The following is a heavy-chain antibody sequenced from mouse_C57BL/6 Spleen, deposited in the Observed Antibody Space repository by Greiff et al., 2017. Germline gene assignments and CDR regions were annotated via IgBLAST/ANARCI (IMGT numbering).Heavy chain of an antibody. CDR3: AKVDGYAMDY. V-gene: IGHV1-82*01. CDR1: GYAFSSSW. J-gene: IGHJ4*01. Sequence: QVKLQQSGPELVKPGATVKISCKASGYAFSSSWMNWVKQRPGKGLEWLGRLYTGAGGNNYNGKFKGKATLTADKSSSTAYMQLSSLTSEDSAVYFCAKVDGYAMDYWGQGTSVTVSS. CDR2: LYTGAGGN. D-gene: IGHD1-1*02.